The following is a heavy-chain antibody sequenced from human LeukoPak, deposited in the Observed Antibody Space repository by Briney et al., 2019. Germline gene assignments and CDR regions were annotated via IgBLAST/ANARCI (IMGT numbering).Heavy chain of an antibody. CDR3: ARAGITIFGVVNRYGMDV. V-gene: IGHV3-7*01. D-gene: IGHD3-3*01. J-gene: IGHJ6*02. Sequence: PGGSLRLSCAASGFTFSIYWMSWVRQAPGKGLEWVANIKQDGSEKYYVDSVKGRFTISRDNAKNSLYLQMNSLRAEDTAVYYCARAGITIFGVVNRYGMDVWGQGTTVTVSS. CDR2: IKQDGSEK. CDR1: GFTFSIYW.